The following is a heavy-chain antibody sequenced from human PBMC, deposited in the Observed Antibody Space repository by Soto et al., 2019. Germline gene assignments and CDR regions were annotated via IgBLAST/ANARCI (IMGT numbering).Heavy chain of an antibody. CDR2: IYHSGTT. Sequence: PSETLSLTCAVSGGSISSDDWWTWVRQTPGKGLEWIGEIYHSGTTNYNPSLMSRVTMSVDTSKGQFSLNLTSVTAADTAVYFCARSGGSYNFDSWGQGILVTVSS. CDR1: GGSISSDDW. V-gene: IGHV4-4*02. D-gene: IGHD1-26*01. CDR3: ARSGGSYNFDS. J-gene: IGHJ4*02.